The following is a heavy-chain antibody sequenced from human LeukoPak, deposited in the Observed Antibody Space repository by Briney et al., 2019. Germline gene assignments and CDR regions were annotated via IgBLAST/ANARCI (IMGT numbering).Heavy chain of an antibody. J-gene: IGHJ5*02. CDR2: ISGSGGST. CDR1: GFTFSSYD. D-gene: IGHD6-19*01. V-gene: IGHV3-23*01. Sequence: GGSLRLSCAASGFTFSSYDMSWVRQAPGKGLEWVSAISGSGGSTYYADSVKGRFTISRDNARNSLYLEMNSLRAEDTAVYYCARDNSEGQWLVGNWFDPWGQGTLVTVSS. CDR3: ARDNSEGQWLVGNWFDP.